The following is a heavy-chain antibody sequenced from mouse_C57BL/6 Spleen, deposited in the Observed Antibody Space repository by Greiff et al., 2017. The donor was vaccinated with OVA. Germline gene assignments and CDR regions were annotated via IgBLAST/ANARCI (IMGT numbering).Heavy chain of an antibody. CDR2: IYPGGGYT. J-gene: IGHJ2*01. CDR3: ARYLVWDDYGGYYFDY. D-gene: IGHD2-4*01. Sequence: QVQLKESGAELVRPGTSVKMSCKASGYTFTNYWIGWAKQRPGHGLEWIGDIYPGGGYTNYNEKFKGKATLTADKSSSTAYMQFSSLTSEDSAIYYCARYLVWDDYGGYYFDYWGQGTTLTVSS. V-gene: IGHV1-63*01. CDR1: GYTFTNYW.